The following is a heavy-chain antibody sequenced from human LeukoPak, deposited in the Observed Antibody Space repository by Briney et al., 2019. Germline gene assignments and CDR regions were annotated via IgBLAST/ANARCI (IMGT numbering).Heavy chain of an antibody. CDR1: GFTFSSYG. Sequence: GGTLRLSCAAPGFTFSSYGMSWVRQAPGKGLEWVSAISGSGGSTYYADSVKGRFTISRDNSKNTLYLQMNSLRAEDTAVYYCAAQGIAAAGTFDYWGQGTLVTVSS. J-gene: IGHJ4*02. V-gene: IGHV3-23*01. CDR2: ISGSGGST. CDR3: AAQGIAAAGTFDY. D-gene: IGHD6-13*01.